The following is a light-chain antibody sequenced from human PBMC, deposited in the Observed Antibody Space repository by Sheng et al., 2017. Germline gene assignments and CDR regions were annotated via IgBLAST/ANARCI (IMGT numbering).Light chain of an antibody. CDR3: QTWGTGIQV. Sequence: QLVLTQSPSASASLGASVKLTCTLSSGHSSYVIAWHQQQPEKGPRFLMKLHSDGTHNKEDGIPDRFSGSSSGAERYLTISSLQSEDEADYYCQTWGTGIQVFGGGTKLTVL. CDR2: LHSDGTH. V-gene: IGLV4-69*01. CDR1: SGHSSYV. J-gene: IGLJ3*02.